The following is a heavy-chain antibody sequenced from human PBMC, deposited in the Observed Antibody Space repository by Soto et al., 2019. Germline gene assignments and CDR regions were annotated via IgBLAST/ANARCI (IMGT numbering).Heavy chain of an antibody. J-gene: IGHJ1*01. CDR3: AGDLVAARR. CDR1: GFTFSSYS. CDR2: ISSSSSTI. V-gene: IGHV3-48*01. Sequence: GGSLRLSCAASGFTFSSYSMNWVRQAPGKGLEWVSYISSSSSTIYYADSVKGRFTISRDNAKNSLYLQMNSLRAEDTAVYYCAGDLVAARRWGQGTLVTVSS. D-gene: IGHD6-6*01.